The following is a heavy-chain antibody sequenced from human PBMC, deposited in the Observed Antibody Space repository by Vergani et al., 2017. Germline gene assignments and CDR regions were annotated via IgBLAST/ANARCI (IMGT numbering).Heavy chain of an antibody. D-gene: IGHD2-15*01. Sequence: EVQLVESGGGLIQPGGSLRLSCAASGFTVSSNYMSWVRQAPGKGLEWVSVIYSGGSTYYADSVKGRFTISSDNSKNKLYLQMSSLRADDTAVYYCAPLLLTDYWGQGTLVTVSS. CDR1: GFTVSSNY. V-gene: IGHV3-53*01. CDR2: IYSGGST. CDR3: APLLLTDY. J-gene: IGHJ4*02.